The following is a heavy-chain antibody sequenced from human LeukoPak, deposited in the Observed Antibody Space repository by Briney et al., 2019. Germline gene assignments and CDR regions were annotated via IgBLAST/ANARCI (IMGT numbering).Heavy chain of an antibody. Sequence: PGGSLRLSCAASGFTFSSYAMSWVRQAPGKGLEWVSAISGSGGSTYYADSVKGRSTISRDNSKNTLYLQMNSLRAEDTAVYYCAKDLPGIAVAGTSSWFDPWGQGTLVTVSS. CDR1: GFTFSSYA. V-gene: IGHV3-23*01. CDR2: ISGSGGST. CDR3: AKDLPGIAVAGTSSWFDP. J-gene: IGHJ5*02. D-gene: IGHD6-19*01.